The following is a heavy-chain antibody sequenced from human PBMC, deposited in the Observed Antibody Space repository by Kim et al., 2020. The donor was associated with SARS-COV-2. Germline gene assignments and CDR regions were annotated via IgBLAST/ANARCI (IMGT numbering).Heavy chain of an antibody. J-gene: IGHJ4*02. Sequence: GGSLRLSCAASGFTFSSYAMSWVRQAPGKGLEWVSAISGSGGSTYYADSVKGRFTISRDNSKNTLYLQMNSLRAEDTAVYYCAKDLFVYYGSGSYSPVDYWGQGTLVTVSS. CDR3: AKDLFVYYGSGSYSPVDY. D-gene: IGHD3-10*01. V-gene: IGHV3-23*01. CDR2: ISGSGGST. CDR1: GFTFSSYA.